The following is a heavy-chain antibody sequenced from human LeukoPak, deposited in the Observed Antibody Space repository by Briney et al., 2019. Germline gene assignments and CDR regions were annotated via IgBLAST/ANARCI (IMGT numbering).Heavy chain of an antibody. D-gene: IGHD5-18*01. CDR1: GYTFTSYG. Sequence: ASVKVSCKASGYTFTSYGISWVRQAPGQGLEWMGWINPNSGGANYAQKFQDRVTMTTDTSVSTAYMELSRLRSDDTAMFFCARAGFVDAPMVHFDYWGQGTLVTVSS. J-gene: IGHJ4*02. CDR3: ARAGFVDAPMVHFDY. CDR2: INPNSGGA. V-gene: IGHV1-2*02.